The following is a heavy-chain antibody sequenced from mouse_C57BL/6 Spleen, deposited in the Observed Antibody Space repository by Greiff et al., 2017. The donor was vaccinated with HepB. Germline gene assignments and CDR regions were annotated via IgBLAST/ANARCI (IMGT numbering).Heavy chain of an antibody. J-gene: IGHJ2*01. V-gene: IGHV1-54*01. CDR1: GYAFTNYL. CDR2: INPGSGGT. CDR3: ARDSNSFLDY. D-gene: IGHD2-5*01. Sequence: VQLQQSGAELVRPGTSVKVSCKASGYAFTNYLIEWVKQRPGQGLEWIGVINPGSGGTNYNEKFKGKATLTADKSSSTAYMQLSSLTSEDSAVYFCARDSNSFLDYWGQGTTLTVSS.